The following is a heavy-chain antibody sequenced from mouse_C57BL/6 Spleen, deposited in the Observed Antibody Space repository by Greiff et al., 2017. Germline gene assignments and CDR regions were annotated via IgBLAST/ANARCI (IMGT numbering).Heavy chain of an antibody. Sequence: DVQLQESGPVLVKPGASVKMSCKASGYTFTDYYMNWVKQSHGKSLEWIGVINPYNGGTSYNQKFKGKATLTVDKSSSTAYMELNSLTSEDSAVYYCARANPPITTVVATEGYYFDYWGQGTTLTVSS. V-gene: IGHV1-19*01. CDR3: ARANPPITTVVATEGYYFDY. J-gene: IGHJ2*01. D-gene: IGHD1-1*01. CDR1: GYTFTDYY. CDR2: INPYNGGT.